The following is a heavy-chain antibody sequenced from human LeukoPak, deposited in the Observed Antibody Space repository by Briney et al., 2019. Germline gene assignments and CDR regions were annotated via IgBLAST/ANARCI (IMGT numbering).Heavy chain of an antibody. CDR2: ISAYNGNT. Sequence: ASVKVSCKASGYTFTSYGISWVRQAPGPGLEWMGWISAYNGNTNYAQKLQGRVTMTTDTSPSTAYMELRSLRSDDTAVYYCARGDHCSSTSCYGITVDYYYYYGMDVWGQGTTVTVSS. J-gene: IGHJ6*02. CDR1: GYTFTSYG. CDR3: ARGDHCSSTSCYGITVDYYYYYGMDV. V-gene: IGHV1-18*01. D-gene: IGHD2-2*01.